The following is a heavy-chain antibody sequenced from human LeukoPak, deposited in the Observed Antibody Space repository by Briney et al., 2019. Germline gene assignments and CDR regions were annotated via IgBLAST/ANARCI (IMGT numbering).Heavy chain of an antibody. CDR2: ISSSSSYI. CDR1: GFTFSSYS. J-gene: IGHJ4*02. V-gene: IGHV3-21*01. CDR3: ARARGGYDFDY. Sequence: GGSLRLSCAASGFTFSSYSMDWVRQAPGKGLEWVSSISSSSSYIYYADSVKGRFTISRDNAKNSLYLQMNSLRAEDTAVYYCARARGGYDFDYWGQGTLVTVSS. D-gene: IGHD5-12*01.